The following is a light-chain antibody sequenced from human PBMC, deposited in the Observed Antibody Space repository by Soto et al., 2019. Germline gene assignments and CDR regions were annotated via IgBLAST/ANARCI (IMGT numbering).Light chain of an antibody. V-gene: IGKV3-11*01. Sequence: EIVWTQSPATLSLSPWERATLSCRASQSVSSYLAWYQQKPGQAPRLLIYDASNSATGIPARFSGSGSGTDFTLTISSLEPEDVAVYYCQQRSNWPPTFGQGTKVEIK. CDR2: DAS. CDR1: QSVSSY. CDR3: QQRSNWPPT. J-gene: IGKJ1*01.